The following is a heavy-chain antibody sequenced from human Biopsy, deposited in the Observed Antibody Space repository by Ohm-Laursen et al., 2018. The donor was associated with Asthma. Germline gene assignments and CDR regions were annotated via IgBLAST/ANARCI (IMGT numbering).Heavy chain of an antibody. Sequence: SSLRLSCTASGFTFSSYAMHWVHQAPGKGLEWVAVISYDGSNKYYADSVKGRFTISRDNSKNTLYLQMNSLRAEDTAVYYCARDAWELQKPYAYYFDYWGQGTLVTVSS. V-gene: IGHV3-30-3*01. CDR3: ARDAWELQKPYAYYFDY. CDR1: GFTFSSYA. D-gene: IGHD1-26*01. CDR2: ISYDGSNK. J-gene: IGHJ4*02.